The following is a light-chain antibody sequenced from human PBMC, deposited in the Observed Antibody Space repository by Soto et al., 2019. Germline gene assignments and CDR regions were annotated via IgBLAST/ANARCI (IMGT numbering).Light chain of an antibody. Sequence: DIVMTPSPDSLSISLGQRATINCKSSQRVLYSSNNKNYLAWYQQKPGQPPRLLLYGASSRATGIPDRFSGSGSGTDFTLTISRLEPEDFAVFYCQHYDSLPITFGRGTRLEIK. V-gene: IGKV4-1*01. CDR2: GAS. J-gene: IGKJ5*01. CDR3: QHYDSLPIT. CDR1: QRVLYSSNNKNY.